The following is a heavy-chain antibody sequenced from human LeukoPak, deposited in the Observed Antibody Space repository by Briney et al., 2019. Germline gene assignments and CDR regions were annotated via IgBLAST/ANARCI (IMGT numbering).Heavy chain of an antibody. D-gene: IGHD3-10*01. Sequence: PSETLSLTCIVSGGSISNSYWSWIRQPPGKGLERIGSIYYSGSTYYNPSLKSRVTISVDTSKNQFSLKLSSVTAADTAVYYCAREGAMVRGYYWGQGTLVTVSS. V-gene: IGHV4-39*07. CDR3: AREGAMVRGYY. CDR1: GGSISNSY. CDR2: IYYSGST. J-gene: IGHJ4*02.